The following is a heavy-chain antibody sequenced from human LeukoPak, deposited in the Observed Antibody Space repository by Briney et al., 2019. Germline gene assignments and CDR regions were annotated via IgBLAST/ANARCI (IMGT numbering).Heavy chain of an antibody. CDR2: IYPGDSDT. CDR1: GSSFTNFW. D-gene: IGHD2-2*01. V-gene: IGHV5-51*01. J-gene: IGHJ5*02. CDR3: ARTKSGVVVVPGAGHWFDP. Sequence: NLGESLQISCQDSGSSFTNFWIGWVRQLPGKGLEWMGIIYPGDSDTRCSPSFQGQVTISADKSSSTAYLQWSSLKASDTAMYYCARTKSGVVVVPGAGHWFDPWGQGTLVTVSS.